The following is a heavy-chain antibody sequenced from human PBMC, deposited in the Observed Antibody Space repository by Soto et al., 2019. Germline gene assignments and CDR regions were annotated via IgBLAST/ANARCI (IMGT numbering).Heavy chain of an antibody. J-gene: IGHJ6*02. V-gene: IGHV3-21*01. CDR1: GFTFSSYA. CDR3: ARVMGGDCSSYYYYSMDV. D-gene: IGHD2-21*02. CDR2: IGTTSSYI. Sequence: GGSLRLSCAASGFTFSSYAMSWVRQAPGKGLEWVSSIGTTSSYIYYADSVRGRFTISRDNAGGSVYLQMSSLRAEDTAVYYCARVMGGDCSSYYYYSMDVWGQGTTVTVSS.